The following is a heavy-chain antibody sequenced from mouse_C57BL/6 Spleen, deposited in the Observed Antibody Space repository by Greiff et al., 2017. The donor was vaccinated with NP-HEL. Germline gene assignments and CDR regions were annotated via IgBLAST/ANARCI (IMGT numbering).Heavy chain of an antibody. CDR2: IYPGDGAT. D-gene: IGHD1-1*01. Sequence: QVQLKESGPELVKPGASVEISCKASGYAFSSSWMNWVKQRPGKGLEWIGRIYPGDGATNYNGKFKGKATLTADKSSSTAYMQLSSLTSEDSAVYFCARSLLYFDYWGQGTTLTVSS. CDR1: GYAFSSSW. CDR3: ARSLLYFDY. V-gene: IGHV1-82*01. J-gene: IGHJ2*01.